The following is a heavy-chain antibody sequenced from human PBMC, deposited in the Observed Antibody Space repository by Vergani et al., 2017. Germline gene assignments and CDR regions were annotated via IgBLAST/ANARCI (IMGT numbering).Heavy chain of an antibody. CDR3: AKDQELRFLEPWAFDY. D-gene: IGHD3-3*01. Sequence: EVQLLESGGGLVQPGGSLRLSCAASGFTFSSYAMSWVRQAPGKGLEWVSAISGSGGSTYYAVSVKGRFTISRDNSKNTLYLQMNSLRAEDTAVYYCAKDQELRFLEPWAFDYWGQGTLVTVSS. CDR1: GFTFSSYA. CDR2: ISGSGGST. V-gene: IGHV3-23*01. J-gene: IGHJ4*02.